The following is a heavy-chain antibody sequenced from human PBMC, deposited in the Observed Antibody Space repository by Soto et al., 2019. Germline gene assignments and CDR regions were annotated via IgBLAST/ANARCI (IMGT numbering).Heavy chain of an antibody. D-gene: IGHD2-8*02. Sequence: SETLSLTCTVSGCSISSYYWSLIRQPTGKGLEWIGYIYYSGGTNYNPSLKSRVTMSVDTSKNQFSLKLSSVTAADTAVYYCARVLSSGLDYYGMDVWAKGPRSPSP. CDR2: IYYSGGT. CDR3: ARVLSSGLDYYGMDV. J-gene: IGHJ6*02. CDR1: GCSISSYY. V-gene: IGHV4-59*01.